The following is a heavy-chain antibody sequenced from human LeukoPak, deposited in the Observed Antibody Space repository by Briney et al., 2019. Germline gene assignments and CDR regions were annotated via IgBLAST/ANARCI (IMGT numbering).Heavy chain of an antibody. CDR2: IYTSGST. D-gene: IGHD3-10*01. CDR1: GGSFSGYY. CDR3: AREGVLLWFGELLSNWFDP. V-gene: IGHV4-4*07. J-gene: IGHJ5*02. Sequence: SETLSLTCAVYGGSFSGYYWSWIRQPPGKGLEWIGRIYTSGSTNYNPSLKSRVTMSVDTSKNQFSLKLSSVTAADTAVYYCAREGVLLWFGELLSNWFDPWGQGTLVTVSS.